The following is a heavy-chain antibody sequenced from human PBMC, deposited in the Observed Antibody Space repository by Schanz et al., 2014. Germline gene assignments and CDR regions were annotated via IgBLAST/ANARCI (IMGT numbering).Heavy chain of an antibody. D-gene: IGHD3-10*01. CDR2: INSVGSNT. Sequence: VQLVESGGGVVQPGRSLRLSCAASGFTFSSHWMHWVRQDPGKGLVWVARINSVGSNTDYADSVTGRFTISRDNAKNTLYLQMKSLRAEDTAVYYCAKYRGYYRVSGSYRELEYWGQGTLVTVSS. V-gene: IGHV3-74*02. CDR1: GFTFSSHW. CDR3: AKYRGYYRVSGSYRELEY. J-gene: IGHJ4*02.